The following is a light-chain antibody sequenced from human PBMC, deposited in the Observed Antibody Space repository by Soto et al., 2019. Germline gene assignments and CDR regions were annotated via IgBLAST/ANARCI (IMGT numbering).Light chain of an antibody. V-gene: IGLV1-44*01. Sequence: QPVLTQPPSASGTPGQRVTISCSGSSSNIGSNTVNWYQQLPGTAPKLLIYSNNQRPSGVPDRFSGSKSGTSASLAISGLQSEDEADYYCAAWDDSLGTVFGGGTKLTVL. CDR3: AAWDDSLGTV. CDR1: SSNIGSNT. J-gene: IGLJ3*02. CDR2: SNN.